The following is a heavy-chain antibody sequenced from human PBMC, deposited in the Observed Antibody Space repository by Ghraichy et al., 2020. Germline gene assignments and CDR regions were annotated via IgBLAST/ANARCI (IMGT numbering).Heavy chain of an antibody. CDR3: DRQIDSGLLLWFGELNIYYYYGMDV. CDR1: GFTFSSYA. CDR2: ISGSGGST. D-gene: IGHD3-10*01. J-gene: IGHJ6*02. Sequence: GGSLRLSCAASGFTFSSYAMSWVRQAPGKGLEWVSAISGSGGSTYYADSVKGRFTISRDNSKNTLYLQMNSLRAEDTAVYYCDRQIDSGLLLWFGELNIYYYYGMDVWGQGTTVTVSS. V-gene: IGHV3-23*01.